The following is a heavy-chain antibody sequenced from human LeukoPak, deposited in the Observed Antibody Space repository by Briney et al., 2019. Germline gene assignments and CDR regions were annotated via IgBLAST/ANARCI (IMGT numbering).Heavy chain of an antibody. CDR3: AKVLGGGWFGELLPPGEKYFVY. J-gene: IGHJ4*02. CDR1: GFTFITYA. CDR2: ISGSGGST. Sequence: RGSLRLSCAASGFTFITYAISWVRQAPGKGLEWVSAISGSGGSTYYADSVKGRFTISRDNYKNTLYLQMNSLRGEDTAVYYCAKVLGGGWFGELLPPGEKYFVYWGQRTLVTVSS. V-gene: IGHV3-23*01. D-gene: IGHD3-10*01.